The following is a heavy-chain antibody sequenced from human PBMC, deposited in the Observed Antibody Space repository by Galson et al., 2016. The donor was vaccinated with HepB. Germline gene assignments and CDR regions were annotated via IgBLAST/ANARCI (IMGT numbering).Heavy chain of an antibody. CDR1: GGTFSSYA. D-gene: IGHD3-16*01. CDR3: ARASGYHYVSWFDP. J-gene: IGHJ5*02. CDR2: IIAIFGTA. V-gene: IGHV1-69*13. Sequence: VKVSCKASGGTFSSYAISWVRQAPGQGLEWMGGIIAIFGTANYAQKFQGRVTITADESTSTVYMELSSLRSEDTAVYYCARASGYHYVSWFDPWGQGTLVTVSS.